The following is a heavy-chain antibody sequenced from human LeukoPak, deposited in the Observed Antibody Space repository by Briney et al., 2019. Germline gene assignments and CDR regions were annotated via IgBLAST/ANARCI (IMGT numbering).Heavy chain of an antibody. CDR3: AHRLAYSSSFDMDV. J-gene: IGHJ6*02. Sequence: SGPTLVKPTPTLTLTCTFSGFSLSTSGVGVGWIRQPPGKALEWLALIYWNDDKGYSPSLRSRLTITKDTSKNQVVLTMTNMDPVDTATYYCAHRLAYSSSFDMDVWGQGTTVTVSS. CDR1: GFSLSTSGVG. V-gene: IGHV2-5*01. D-gene: IGHD6-6*01. CDR2: IYWNDDK.